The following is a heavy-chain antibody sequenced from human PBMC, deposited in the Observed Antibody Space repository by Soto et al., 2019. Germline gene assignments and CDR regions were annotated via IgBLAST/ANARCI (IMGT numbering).Heavy chain of an antibody. CDR2: INDSGNS. D-gene: IGHD3-10*01. Sequence: PSETLSLTCAVYGGSFSGYYWSWIRQPPGKGLEWIGEINDSGNSHSNPSLKSRVTMSVDMSKNQFSLNLSSVTAADTAVYYCARARSSVPSRRGIGYYGMDVWGQGTTVTVSS. CDR1: GGSFSGYY. J-gene: IGHJ6*02. CDR3: ARARSSVPSRRGIGYYGMDV. V-gene: IGHV4-34*01.